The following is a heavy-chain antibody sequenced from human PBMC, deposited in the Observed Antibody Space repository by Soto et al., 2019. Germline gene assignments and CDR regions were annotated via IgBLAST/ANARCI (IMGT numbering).Heavy chain of an antibody. D-gene: IGHD2-15*01. V-gene: IGHV4-30-4*01. CDR3: ARYGSGECNRGSCYSPFDY. CDR1: DRYIRSVNYY. CDR2: IYYSGST. Sequence: SETLSLTCTVSDRYIRSVNYYWSWIQQPPGKGLEWIGYIYYSGSTYYNPSLRSRVTISVDTSKNQFSLKLSSVTAADTAVYYCARYGSGECNRGSCYSPFDYWGQGTLVTVSS. J-gene: IGHJ4*02.